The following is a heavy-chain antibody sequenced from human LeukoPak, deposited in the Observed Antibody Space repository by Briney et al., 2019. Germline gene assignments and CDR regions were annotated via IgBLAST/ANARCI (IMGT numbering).Heavy chain of an antibody. CDR3: ARGDGSTTVPPNWFDP. J-gene: IGHJ5*02. CDR2: MNPNSGNT. D-gene: IGHD4-17*01. Sequence: ASVKVSCKASGYTFTSYDINWVRQATGQGLEWMGWMNPNSGNTGYAQKFQGRVTMTRNTFISTAYMELSSLRSEDTAVYYCARGDGSTTVPPNWFDPWGQGTLVTVSS. V-gene: IGHV1-8*01. CDR1: GYTFTSYD.